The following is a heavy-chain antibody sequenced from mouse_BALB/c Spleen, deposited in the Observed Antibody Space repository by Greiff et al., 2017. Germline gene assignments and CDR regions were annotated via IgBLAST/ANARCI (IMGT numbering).Heavy chain of an antibody. Sequence: QVQLKESGAELVRPGVSVKISCKGSGYTFTDYAMHWVKQSHAKSLEWIGVISTYYGDASYNQKFKGKATMTVDKSSSTAYMELARLTSEDSAIYYCARSDGNYFDYWGQGTTLTVSS. D-gene: IGHD2-1*01. V-gene: IGHV1S137*01. CDR3: ARSDGNYFDY. CDR2: ISTYYGDA. J-gene: IGHJ2*01. CDR1: GYTFTDYA.